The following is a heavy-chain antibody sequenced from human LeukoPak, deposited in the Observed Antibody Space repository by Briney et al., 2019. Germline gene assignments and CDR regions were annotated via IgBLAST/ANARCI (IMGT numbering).Heavy chain of an antibody. Sequence: GGTLRLSCAASGFTFSNYWMHWVRQTPGKGLVWVSRINSYGSSTSYADSVKGRFTISRDNAKNTLYLQMNSLRAEDTAVYYCTSTLHSYCGGDCLGYWGQGTLVTVSS. J-gene: IGHJ4*02. CDR3: TSTLHSYCGGDCLGY. CDR2: INSYGSST. D-gene: IGHD2-21*02. V-gene: IGHV3-74*01. CDR1: GFTFSNYW.